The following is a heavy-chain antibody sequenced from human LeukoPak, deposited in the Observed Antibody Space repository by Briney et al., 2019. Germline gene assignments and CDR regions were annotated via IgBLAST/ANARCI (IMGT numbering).Heavy chain of an antibody. J-gene: IGHJ4*02. CDR2: ISDDGNNR. CDR3: ARGGLGYCSTSTCFLFDF. D-gene: IGHD2-2*01. Sequence: GGSLRLSCAASGFPFNLYSIHWVRQAPGEGLEWVALISDDGNNRNYADSVKGRSTVSRDSSKNALFLQMNSLRAEDTAVYYCARGGLGYCSTSTCFLFDFWGQGDLVIVSS. CDR1: GFPFNLYS. V-gene: IGHV3-30*04.